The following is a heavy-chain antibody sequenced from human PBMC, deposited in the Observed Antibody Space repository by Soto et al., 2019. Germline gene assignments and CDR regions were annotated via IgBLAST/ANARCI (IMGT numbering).Heavy chain of an antibody. CDR1: GGSISSGGYY. CDR3: ARDAITMVRAAMGYYYGMDV. V-gene: IGHV4-31*03. D-gene: IGHD3-10*01. J-gene: IGHJ6*02. Sequence: PSETLSLTCTVSGGSISSGGYYWSWIRQHPGKGLEWIGYIYYSGSTYYNPSLKSRVTISVDTSKNQFSLKLSSVTAADTAVYYCARDAITMVRAAMGYYYGMDVWGQGTTVTVSS. CDR2: IYYSGST.